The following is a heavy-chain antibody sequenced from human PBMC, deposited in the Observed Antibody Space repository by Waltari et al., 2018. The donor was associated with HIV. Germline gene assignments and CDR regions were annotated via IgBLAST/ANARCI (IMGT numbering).Heavy chain of an antibody. CDR1: GFLFEDYG. Sequence: EVHLVESGGGVVQPGGSLRLSCAASGFLFEDYGMHWVRQAPGKGLEWISGISWDSGRIGYADSVRGRFTISRDNAKNFVYLQMNSLRGDDTAFYYCARGPLYDWFDPWGQGTLVTVSS. D-gene: IGHD2-8*01. V-gene: IGHV3-9*01. CDR3: ARGPLYDWFDP. J-gene: IGHJ5*02. CDR2: ISWDSGRI.